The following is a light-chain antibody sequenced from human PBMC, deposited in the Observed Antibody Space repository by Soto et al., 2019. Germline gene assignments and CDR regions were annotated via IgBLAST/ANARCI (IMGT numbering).Light chain of an antibody. Sequence: QSALTQPASVSGSPGQSITISCTGTRYDVGGYIYVSCYQQYPGKAPKVMIYDVTDRPSGVSYRFSGSKSGNTASLTISGLQAEDEADYYCTSYSANTSYVMFGGGTKLTVL. CDR1: RYDVGGYIY. CDR2: DVT. V-gene: IGLV2-14*01. CDR3: TSYSANTSYVM. J-gene: IGLJ3*02.